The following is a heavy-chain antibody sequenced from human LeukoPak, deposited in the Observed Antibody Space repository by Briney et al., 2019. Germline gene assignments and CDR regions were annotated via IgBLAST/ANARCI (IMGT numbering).Heavy chain of an antibody. Sequence: GGSLRLSCAASGFTFSSYSMNWVRQAPGKGLEWVSSISSSSSYIYYADSVKGRFTISRDNAKNSLYLQMNSLRAEDTAVYYCASDSLLWFGELLSGYFDYWGQGTLVTVSS. CDR3: ASDSLLWFGELLSGYFDY. V-gene: IGHV3-21*01. CDR1: GFTFSSYS. CDR2: ISSSSSYI. D-gene: IGHD3-10*01. J-gene: IGHJ4*02.